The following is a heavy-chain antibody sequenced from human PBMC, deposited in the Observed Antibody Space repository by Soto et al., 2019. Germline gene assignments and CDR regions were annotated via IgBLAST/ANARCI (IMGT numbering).Heavy chain of an antibody. CDR2: ISAYNGNT. J-gene: IGHJ5*02. D-gene: IGHD3-16*02. Sequence: QVQLVQSGAEVKKPGASVKVSCKASGYTFTSYGISWVRQAPGQGLEWMGWISAYNGNTNYAQKLQGRVTMTTDTSTSTAYMELRSLRSDDTAVYYCARDSKYDYIWGSYRNNWFDPWGQGNLVTVSS. CDR1: GYTFTSYG. V-gene: IGHV1-18*01. CDR3: ARDSKYDYIWGSYRNNWFDP.